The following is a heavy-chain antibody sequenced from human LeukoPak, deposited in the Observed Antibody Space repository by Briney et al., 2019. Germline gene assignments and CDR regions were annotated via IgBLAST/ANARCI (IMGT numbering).Heavy chain of an antibody. V-gene: IGHV4-59*08. CDR2: IYYSGST. J-gene: IGHJ4*02. CDR3: ARLKSDSSGYYPFDY. D-gene: IGHD3-22*01. Sequence: SETLSLTCTVSGGSISSYYWSWIRQPPGKGLEWIGYIYYSGSTIYNPSLKSRLTISIDTSKNQFPLKLSSVTAADTAVYYCARLKSDSSGYYPFDYWGQGTLVTVSS. CDR1: GGSISSYY.